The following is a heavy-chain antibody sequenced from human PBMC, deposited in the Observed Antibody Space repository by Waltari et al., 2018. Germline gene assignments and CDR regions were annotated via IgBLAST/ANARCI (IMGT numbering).Heavy chain of an antibody. Sequence: EVQLVPSGAALKQPGESLRISCEASGYPFFSHWISCVRQVPGTGLEGLGGMEPRESDTTQCPAFHGNGTIAVDKSINTAYLQWNSLKASDTATYYCSRHVSGTYYEDYWGQGTLVTVSS. V-gene: IGHV5-10-1*03. CDR1: GYPFFSHW. J-gene: IGHJ4*02. CDR2: MEPRESDT. D-gene: IGHD1-26*01. CDR3: SRHVSGTYYEDY.